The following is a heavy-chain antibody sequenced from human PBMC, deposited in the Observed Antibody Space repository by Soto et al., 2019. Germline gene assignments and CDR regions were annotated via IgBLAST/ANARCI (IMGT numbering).Heavy chain of an antibody. V-gene: IGHV4-34*01. CDR3: ARETSQNVYSHYGMDV. CDR1: GGSFGCFY. J-gene: IGHJ6*02. Sequence: SETLSLTCAIYGGSFGCFYWTWIRQPPGKGLEWIGEINDSGTTNYNPSLKSRVTISADTSKTHFSLRLTSVTAADTAVYYCARETSQNVYSHYGMDVWGQWTTVPVSS. CDR2: INDSGTT.